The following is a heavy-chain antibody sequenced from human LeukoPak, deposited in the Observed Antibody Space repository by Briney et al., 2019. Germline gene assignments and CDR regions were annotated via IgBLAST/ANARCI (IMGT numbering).Heavy chain of an antibody. V-gene: IGHV5-51*01. CDR1: GYTFTHDW. Sequence: GESLKISCKSSGYTFTHDWIGWVRQMPGKGLEWMGIIYPRDSTTRYSPAFEGQVTISVDKSITTAYLQWSSLKASDAAMYYCARRAIIQGTSALDFWGQGTVVIVSS. CDR2: IYPRDSTT. CDR3: ARRAIIQGTSALDF. D-gene: IGHD3-3*01. J-gene: IGHJ4*02.